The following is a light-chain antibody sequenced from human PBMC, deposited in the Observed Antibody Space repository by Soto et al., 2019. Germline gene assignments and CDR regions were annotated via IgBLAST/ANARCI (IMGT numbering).Light chain of an antibody. CDR1: SSDVGGYNY. V-gene: IGLV2-14*01. J-gene: IGLJ1*01. Sequence: QSALTQPASVSGPPGQSITISCTGTSSDVGGYNYVSWYQQHPGNAPRLMIYEVSNRPSGVSNRFSGSKSGNTASLTISGLQAEDEAEYYCSSYTSSSALLVFGTGTKVTVL. CDR3: SSYTSSSALLV. CDR2: EVS.